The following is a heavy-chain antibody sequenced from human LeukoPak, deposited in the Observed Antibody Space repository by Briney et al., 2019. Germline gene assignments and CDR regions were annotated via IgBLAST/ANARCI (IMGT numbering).Heavy chain of an antibody. D-gene: IGHD3-10*01. Sequence: SETQSLTCTVSGYSISSGYYWGWIRQPPGKGLEWIGSIYHSGSTYYNPSLKSRVTISVDTSKNQFSLKLSSVTAADTAMYYCARDYGSGILYYFDYWGQGTLVTVSS. CDR2: IYHSGST. V-gene: IGHV4-38-2*02. J-gene: IGHJ4*02. CDR1: GYSISSGYY. CDR3: ARDYGSGILYYFDY.